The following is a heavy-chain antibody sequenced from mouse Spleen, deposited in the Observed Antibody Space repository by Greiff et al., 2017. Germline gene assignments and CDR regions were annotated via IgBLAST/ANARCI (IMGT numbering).Heavy chain of an antibody. CDR1: GYTFSSYW. J-gene: IGHJ4*01. D-gene: IGHD2-1*01. CDR3: ARAEYRDGNYYAMDY. CDR2: ILPGSGST. V-gene: IGHV1-9*01. Sequence: VQLQQSGAELMKPGASVKISCKATGYTFSSYWIEWVKQRPGHGLEWIGEILPGSGSTNYNEKFKGKATFTADTSSNTAYMQLSSLTSEDSAVYYCARAEYRDGNYYAMDYWGQGTSVTVSS.